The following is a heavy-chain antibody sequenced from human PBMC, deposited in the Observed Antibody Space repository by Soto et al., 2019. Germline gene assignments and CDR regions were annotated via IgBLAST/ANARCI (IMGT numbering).Heavy chain of an antibody. CDR3: ARAVAVAADFDY. V-gene: IGHV1-3*01. CDR2: INAGNGNT. Sequence: GASVKVSCKASGYTFTGYAMHWVRQAPGQRLEWMGWINAGNGNTKYSQKFQGRVTITRDTSASIAYMELSSLRSEDTAAYYCARAVAVAADFDYWGQGTLVTVPQ. D-gene: IGHD6-19*01. CDR1: GYTFTGYA. J-gene: IGHJ4*02.